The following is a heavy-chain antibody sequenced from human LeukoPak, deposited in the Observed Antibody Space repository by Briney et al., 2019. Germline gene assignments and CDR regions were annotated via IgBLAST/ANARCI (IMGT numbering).Heavy chain of an antibody. CDR2: INHSGST. CDR3: ARPPPRRVWTTPYYMDV. D-gene: IGHD1-1*01. Sequence: SETLSLTCTVSGGSISSYYWSWIRQPPGKGLEWIGEINHSGSTNYNPSLKSRVTISVDTSKNQFSLKLSSVTAADTAVYYCARPPPRRVWTTPYYMDVWGKGTTVTVSS. V-gene: IGHV4-34*01. CDR1: GGSISSYY. J-gene: IGHJ6*03.